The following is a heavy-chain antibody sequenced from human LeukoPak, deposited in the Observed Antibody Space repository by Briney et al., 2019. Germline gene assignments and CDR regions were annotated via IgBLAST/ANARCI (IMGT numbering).Heavy chain of an antibody. V-gene: IGHV4-30-2*01. CDR3: AKMSSSSNWFDP. J-gene: IGHJ5*02. Sequence: PSQTLSLTCAVSGGSISSGGYSWSWLRQPPGKGLEFIGYIYHSGTTYYDPSLRGRLTISVDRSENQLSLTLTSVTAADTAIYYCAKMSSSSNWFDPWGRGTLVTVSS. D-gene: IGHD6-6*01. CDR2: IYHSGTT. CDR1: GGSISSGGYS.